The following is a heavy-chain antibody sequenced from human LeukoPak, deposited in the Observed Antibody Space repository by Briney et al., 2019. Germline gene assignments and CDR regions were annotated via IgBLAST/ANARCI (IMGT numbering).Heavy chain of an antibody. Sequence: PSETLSLTCTVSGGSISRGGYYWSWIRQHPGKGLEWIGYIYYSGSTYYNPSLKSRVTISVDTSKNQFSLKLSSVTAADTAVYYCARARSGIVATIYDYWGQGTLVTVSS. V-gene: IGHV4-31*03. J-gene: IGHJ4*02. CDR1: GGSISRGGYY. CDR3: ARARSGIVATIYDY. CDR2: IYYSGST. D-gene: IGHD5-12*01.